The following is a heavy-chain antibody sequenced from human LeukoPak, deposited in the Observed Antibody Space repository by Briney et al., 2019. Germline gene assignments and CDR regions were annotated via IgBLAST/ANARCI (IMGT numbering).Heavy chain of an antibody. V-gene: IGHV1-8*01. D-gene: IGHD6-13*01. J-gene: IGHJ4*02. Sequence: ASVKVSCKASGYTFTSYDINWVRQATGQGLEWMGWMNPNSGNTGYAQKFQGRVTITRNTSISTAYMELSSLRSEDTAVYYCARVYSSSRRSDYWGQGTLVTVSS. CDR3: ARVYSSSRRSDY. CDR2: MNPNSGNT. CDR1: GYTFTSYD.